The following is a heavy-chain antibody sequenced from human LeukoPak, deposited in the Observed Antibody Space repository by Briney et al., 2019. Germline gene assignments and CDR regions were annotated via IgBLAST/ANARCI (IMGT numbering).Heavy chain of an antibody. CDR2: IYTSGST. CDR3: ARIAAAGGWWFDP. J-gene: IGHJ5*02. V-gene: IGHV4-4*07. D-gene: IGHD6-13*01. Sequence: KPSETLYLTCTVSGGSISSYYWSWIRQPAGKGLEWIGRIYTSGSTNYNPSLKSRVTISVDTSKNQFSLKLSSVTAADTAVYYCARIAAAGGWWFDPWGQGTLVTVSS. CDR1: GGSISSYY.